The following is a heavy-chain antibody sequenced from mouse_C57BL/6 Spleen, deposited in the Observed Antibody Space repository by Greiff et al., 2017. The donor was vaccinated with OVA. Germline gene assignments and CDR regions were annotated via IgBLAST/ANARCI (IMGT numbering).Heavy chain of an antibody. CDR1: GYTFTSYW. CDR2: IYPGSGST. V-gene: IGHV1-55*01. Sequence: QVHVKQPGAELVKPGASVKMSCKASGYTFTSYWITWVKQRPGQGLEWIGDIYPGSGSTNYNEKFKSKATLTVDTSSSAAYMQLSSLRSEDSAVYYCARDYYGSSYWYFDVWGTGTTVTVSS. J-gene: IGHJ1*03. CDR3: ARDYYGSSYWYFDV. D-gene: IGHD1-1*01.